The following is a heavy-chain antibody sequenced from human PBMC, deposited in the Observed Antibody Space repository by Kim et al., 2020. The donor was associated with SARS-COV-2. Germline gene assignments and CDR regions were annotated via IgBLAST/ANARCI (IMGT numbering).Heavy chain of an antibody. CDR1: GFTFSSFW. CDR2: INQVVSRR. D-gene: IGHD3-10*01. Sequence: GGSLRLSCAASGFTFSSFWLSWVRQAPGKRLEWVANINQVVSRREYADSVKGRFTISRDNAKNSVFLQMSSLKAEDTAVYYCSRECPGGFDDWGQGALVT. V-gene: IGHV3-7*03. J-gene: IGHJ4*02. CDR3: SRECPGGFDD.